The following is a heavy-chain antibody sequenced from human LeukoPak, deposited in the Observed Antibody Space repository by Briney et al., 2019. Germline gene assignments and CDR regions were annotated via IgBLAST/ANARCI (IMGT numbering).Heavy chain of an antibody. V-gene: IGHV3-33*01. CDR3: ARDFGSSPFDY. Sequence: GGSLRLSCAASGFTFSSYGMHWVRQAPGKGLEWVAVIWYDGSNKYYADSVKGRFTISRDNSKNTLYLQMNSLRAEDTAEYYCARDFGSSPFDYWGQGTLVTVSS. D-gene: IGHD6-13*01. J-gene: IGHJ4*02. CDR2: IWYDGSNK. CDR1: GFTFSSYG.